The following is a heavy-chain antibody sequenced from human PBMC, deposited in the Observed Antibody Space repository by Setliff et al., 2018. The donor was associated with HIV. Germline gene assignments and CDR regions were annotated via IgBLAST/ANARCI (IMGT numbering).Heavy chain of an antibody. D-gene: IGHD3-22*01. J-gene: IGHJ3*02. Sequence: PSETLSLTCAVYGGSFSGYYWSWIRQPPGKGLEWIGEINHSGSTNYNPSPKSRVTISVDTSKNQFSLKLSSVTAADTAVYYCARGPLDYYDSSGYLDAFDIWGQGTMVT. CDR1: GGSFSGYY. V-gene: IGHV4-34*01. CDR3: ARGPLDYYDSSGYLDAFDI. CDR2: INHSGST.